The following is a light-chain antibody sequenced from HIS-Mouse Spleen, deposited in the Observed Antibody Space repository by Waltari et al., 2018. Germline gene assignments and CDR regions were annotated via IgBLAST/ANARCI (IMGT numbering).Light chain of an antibody. J-gene: IGLJ2*01. Sequence: QSALTQPPSASGSPGQSVTISCTGTSSDVGGYNYVSWYQQHPGKAPKLMIYEVSKRPAGGPDRVSGFKCGPTAALAVSWRQSEDDADYCCSEYAGSNYLVLGGGTKLTVL. CDR3: SEYAGSNYLV. CDR2: EVS. V-gene: IGLV2-8*01. CDR1: SSDVGGYNY.